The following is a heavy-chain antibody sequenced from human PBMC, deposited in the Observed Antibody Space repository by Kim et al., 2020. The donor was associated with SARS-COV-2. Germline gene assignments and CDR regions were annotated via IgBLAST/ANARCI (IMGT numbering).Heavy chain of an antibody. CDR3: ATLDYGDYWQMDY. Sequence: SETLSLTCIVSGASISRYYWNWIRQSPGKGLEWIGYIYSSGSTNYNPSLKSRVTISVDTSKHQFSLRLNSVTAADTAVYYCATLDYGDYWQMDYWSQGTVVTVSS. V-gene: IGHV4-59*08. D-gene: IGHD4-17*01. J-gene: IGHJ4*02. CDR2: IYSSGST. CDR1: GASISRYY.